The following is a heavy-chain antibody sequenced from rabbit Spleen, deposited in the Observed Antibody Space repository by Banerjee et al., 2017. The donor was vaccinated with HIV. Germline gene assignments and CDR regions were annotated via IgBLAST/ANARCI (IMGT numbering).Heavy chain of an antibody. CDR2: IDTSDGDT. CDR1: GFSFSSNW. CDR3: ARQRTNGWNEFHL. V-gene: IGHV1S45*01. D-gene: IGHD4-1*01. J-gene: IGHJ4*01. Sequence: LEESGGGLVKPGGTLTLTCTVSGFSFSSNWICWVRQAPGKGLEWIACIDTSDGDTDYANWPKGRFTISKTSSTVDLKMTGLTGADTATYFCARQRTNGWNEFHLWGQGTLVTVS.